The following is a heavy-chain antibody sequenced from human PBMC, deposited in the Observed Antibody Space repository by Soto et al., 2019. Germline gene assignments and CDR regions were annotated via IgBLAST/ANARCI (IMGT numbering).Heavy chain of an antibody. V-gene: IGHV1-46*01. Sequence: GASVKVSCKASGYTFTSYYMHWVRQAPGQGLEWMGIINPSGGSTSYAQKFQSRVTMTRDTSTSTVYMELSSLRSEDTAVYYCGRDWGGAAYYYYGMDVWGQGTTVTV. CDR3: GRDWGGAAYYYYGMDV. D-gene: IGHD1-26*01. J-gene: IGHJ6*02. CDR1: GYTFTSYY. CDR2: INPSGGST.